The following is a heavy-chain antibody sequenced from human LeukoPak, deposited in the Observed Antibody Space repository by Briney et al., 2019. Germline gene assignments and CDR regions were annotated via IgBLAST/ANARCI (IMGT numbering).Heavy chain of an antibody. CDR3: ARDVGGDYDNWFDP. CDR1: GFTFDDYG. CDR2: INWNGGST. J-gene: IGHJ5*02. Sequence: GGSLRLSCAASGFTFDDYGMSWVRQAPGKGLEWVSGINWNGGSTGYADSVKGRFTISRDNAKNSLYLQMNSLRAEDTALYYCARDVGGDYDNWFDPWGQGTLVTVSS. D-gene: IGHD2-21*02. V-gene: IGHV3-20*04.